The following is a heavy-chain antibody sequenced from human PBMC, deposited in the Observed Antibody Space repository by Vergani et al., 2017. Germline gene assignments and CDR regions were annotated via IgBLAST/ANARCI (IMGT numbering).Heavy chain of an antibody. D-gene: IGHD2-15*01. CDR2: IIPSLATT. CDR1: GGTFSSYA. J-gene: IGHJ4*02. CDR3: ARATCSGGSCYRGFEY. Sequence: QVQLVQSGAEVKKPGSSVKVSCKASGGTFSSYALNWVRQATGQGLEWMGSIIPSLATTIYAQKFQGRVTITADESTSTAYMELSSLKSEDTAVFYCARATCSGGSCYRGFEYWGQGSLITVSS. V-gene: IGHV1-69*11.